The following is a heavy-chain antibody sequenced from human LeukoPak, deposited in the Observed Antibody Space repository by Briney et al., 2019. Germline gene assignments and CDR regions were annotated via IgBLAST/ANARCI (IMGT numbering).Heavy chain of an antibody. D-gene: IGHD3-22*01. Sequence: GGSLRLSCAASGFTFSSYAMSWVRQAPGKGLEWVSAISGSGGSTYYADSVKGRFTISRDNSKNTLYLQMNSLRAEDTAVYYCAIDRGTITMIVVVITGYFDYWGQGTLVTVSS. CDR3: AIDRGTITMIVVVITGYFDY. CDR1: GFTFSSYA. CDR2: ISGSGGST. J-gene: IGHJ4*02. V-gene: IGHV3-23*01.